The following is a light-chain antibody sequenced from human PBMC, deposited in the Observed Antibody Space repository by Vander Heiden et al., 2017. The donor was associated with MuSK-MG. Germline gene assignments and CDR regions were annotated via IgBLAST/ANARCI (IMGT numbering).Light chain of an antibody. CDR1: QSVLYSVNNKNY. CDR2: WAS. V-gene: IGKV4-1*01. J-gene: IGKJ1*01. CDR3: QQYDRDTRT. Sequence: DIVLTQSPDSLAVSLGERATINCKSSQSVLYSVNNKNYLDWYQKKPGQPPKLLIYWASTRESGVPDRFSGSGSGTDFTLTINNMQAEDVAVYYCQQYDRDTRTFGQGTKVEIK.